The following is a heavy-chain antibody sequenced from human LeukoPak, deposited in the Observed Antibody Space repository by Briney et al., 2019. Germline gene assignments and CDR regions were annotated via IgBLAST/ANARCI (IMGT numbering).Heavy chain of an antibody. J-gene: IGHJ5*02. Sequence: GGSLRLSCAASGFTFSSYAMSWVRQAPGKRLEWVSAISGGGGTTYYADSVKGRFTISRDNSKNTLYLQMNSLTAEDTALYYCAKGGCSSTTCYLANPWGQGTLVTVSS. V-gene: IGHV3-23*01. CDR1: GFTFSSYA. D-gene: IGHD2-2*01. CDR3: AKGGCSSTTCYLANP. CDR2: ISGGGGTT.